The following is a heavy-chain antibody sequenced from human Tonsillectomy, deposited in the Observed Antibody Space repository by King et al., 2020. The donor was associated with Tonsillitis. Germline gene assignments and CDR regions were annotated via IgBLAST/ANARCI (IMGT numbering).Heavy chain of an antibody. D-gene: IGHD2-2*01. Sequence: VQLQQSGPGLVKPSQTLSLTCAISGVSVTSYSAMWSWIRQSPSRGLEWLGRTYYRSKWYYDSAVSVSSRITISPDTSKNQLSLQLNSVNPEDTAVYYCARSPAGTLPFVKYWGQGTLVTVSS. CDR2: TYYRSKWYY. CDR3: ARSPAGTLPFVKY. J-gene: IGHJ4*02. V-gene: IGHV6-1*01. CDR1: GVSVTSYSAM.